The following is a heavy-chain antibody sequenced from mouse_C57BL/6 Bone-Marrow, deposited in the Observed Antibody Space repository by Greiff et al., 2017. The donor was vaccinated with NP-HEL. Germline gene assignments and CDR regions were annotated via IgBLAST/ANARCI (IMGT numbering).Heavy chain of an antibody. J-gene: IGHJ4*01. CDR2: ISSGSSTI. CDR1: GFTFSDYG. Sequence: DVMLVESGGGLVKPGGSLKLSCAASGFTFSDYGMHWVRQAPEKGLEWVAYISSGSSTIYYADTVKGRFTISRDNAKNTLFLQMTSLRSEDTAMYYCATMVTTGYYYAMDYWGQGTSVTVSS. D-gene: IGHD2-2*01. V-gene: IGHV5-17*01. CDR3: ATMVTTGYYYAMDY.